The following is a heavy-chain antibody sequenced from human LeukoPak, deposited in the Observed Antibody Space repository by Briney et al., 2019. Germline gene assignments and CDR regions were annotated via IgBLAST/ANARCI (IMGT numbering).Heavy chain of an antibody. D-gene: IGHD4-17*01. V-gene: IGHV4-59*01. CDR2: IYYSGST. J-gene: IGHJ4*02. CDR3: ARWLTTVTTVDY. Sequence: PSETLSLTCTVSGGSISSYYWSWIRQPPGKGLEWIGYIYYSGSTNYNPSLKSRVTISVDTSKNQFSLKLSSVTAADTAVYYCARWLTTVTTVDYWGQGTLVTVSS. CDR1: GGSISSYY.